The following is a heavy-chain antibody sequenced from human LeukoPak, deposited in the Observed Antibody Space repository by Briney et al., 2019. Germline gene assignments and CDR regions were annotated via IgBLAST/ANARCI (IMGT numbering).Heavy chain of an antibody. D-gene: IGHD5-24*01. Sequence: PGGSLRLSCAASGFTFSSYSMNWVRQAPGKGLEWVSSISSISSYKYYADSVKGRFTISRDNAKNSLYLQMNSLRAEDTAVYYCAREVEMATITSHYFDYWGQGTLVTVSS. V-gene: IGHV3-21*01. CDR2: ISSISSYK. CDR3: AREVEMATITSHYFDY. J-gene: IGHJ4*02. CDR1: GFTFSSYS.